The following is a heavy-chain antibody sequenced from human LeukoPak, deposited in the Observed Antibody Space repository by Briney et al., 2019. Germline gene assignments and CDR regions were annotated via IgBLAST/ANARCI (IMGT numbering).Heavy chain of an antibody. CDR2: MKPNGVNT. CDR1: GYTFTIYD. Sequence: GASVTVSLTASGYTFTIYDINWVRQAPGQGLEWMGWMKPNGVNTAYAQKFQFTVTMTKYTYISTPYMELSSLRSEDTALYYCARYIATNAYVIDYWGQGTLVTVSS. D-gene: IGHD2-21*01. CDR3: ARYIATNAYVIDY. V-gene: IGHV1-8*01. J-gene: IGHJ4*02.